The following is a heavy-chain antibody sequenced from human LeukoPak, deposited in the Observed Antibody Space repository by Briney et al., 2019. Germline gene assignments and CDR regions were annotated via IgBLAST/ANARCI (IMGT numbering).Heavy chain of an antibody. CDR3: ASTLGDTAMVENFDY. Sequence: ASVKVSCKASGYTFTSYGISWVRQAPGQGLEWMGWISAYNGNTNYAQKLQGRVTMTTDTSTSTAYMELSSLRSEDTAVYYCASTLGDTAMVENFDYWGQGTLVTVSS. D-gene: IGHD5-18*01. CDR2: ISAYNGNT. V-gene: IGHV1-18*01. CDR1: GYTFTSYG. J-gene: IGHJ4*02.